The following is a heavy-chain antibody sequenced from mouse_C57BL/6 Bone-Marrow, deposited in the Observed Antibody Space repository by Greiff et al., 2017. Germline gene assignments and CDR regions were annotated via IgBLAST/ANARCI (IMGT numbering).Heavy chain of an antibody. CDR3: ARRDYDRAYAMDY. J-gene: IGHJ4*01. CDR1: GFTFSDYG. Sequence: EVQGVESGGGLVQPGGSLKLSCAASGFTFSDYGMAWVRQAPRKGPEWVAFISNLAYSIYYADTVTGRFTISRENAKNTLYLEMSSLRSEDTAMYYCARRDYDRAYAMDYWGQGTSVTVSS. D-gene: IGHD2-4*01. CDR2: ISNLAYSI. V-gene: IGHV5-15*01.